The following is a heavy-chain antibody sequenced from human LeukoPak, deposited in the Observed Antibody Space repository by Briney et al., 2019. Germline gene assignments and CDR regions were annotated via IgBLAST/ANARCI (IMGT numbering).Heavy chain of an antibody. CDR3: ARVGNDFWSGYYTWDVSDLGVYFDY. CDR2: ISAYNGNT. CDR1: GYTFTSYG. D-gene: IGHD3-3*01. Sequence: GASVKVSCKASGYTFTSYGISWVRQAPGQGLEWMGWISAYNGNTNYAQKLQGRVTMTTDTSTSTAYMELRSLRSDDTAVYYCARVGNDFWSGYYTWDVSDLGVYFDYWGQGTLVTVSS. V-gene: IGHV1-18*01. J-gene: IGHJ4*02.